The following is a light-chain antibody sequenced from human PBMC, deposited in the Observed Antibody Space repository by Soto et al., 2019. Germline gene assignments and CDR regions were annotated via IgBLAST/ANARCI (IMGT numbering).Light chain of an antibody. CDR1: ESIDSH. Sequence: EVVLTQSPATLSVSPGERAMVSCRASESIDSHLAWYQQKPGQAPRLLIYASSTRASDTPARFSGSGSGTQFALTIGSLQSEDFAIYYCQQYFQWQITFGQGTRLEI. CDR3: QQYFQWQIT. V-gene: IGKV3-15*01. CDR2: ASS. J-gene: IGKJ5*01.